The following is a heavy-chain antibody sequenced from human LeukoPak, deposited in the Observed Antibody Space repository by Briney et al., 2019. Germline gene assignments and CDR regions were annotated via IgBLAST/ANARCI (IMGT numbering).Heavy chain of an antibody. CDR3: ARELKSSGRTYYFDY. CDR2: IIPILGIA. D-gene: IGHD6-19*01. J-gene: IGHJ4*02. Sequence: ASVKVSCKASGGTFSSYAISWVRQAPGQGLEWMGRIIPILGIANYAQKFQGRVTITADKSTSTAYMELSSLRSEDTAVYYCARELKSSGRTYYFDYWGQGTLVTVSS. CDR1: GGTFSSYA. V-gene: IGHV1-69*04.